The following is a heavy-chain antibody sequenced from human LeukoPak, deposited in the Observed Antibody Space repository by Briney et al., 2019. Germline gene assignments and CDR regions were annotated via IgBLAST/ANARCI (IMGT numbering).Heavy chain of an antibody. Sequence: PGGSLRLSSAASGFTFSSYAMSWVRQAPGKGLEWVSAISGSGGSTYYADSVKGRFTISRDNSKNTLYLQMNSLRAEDTAVYYCAKQEARGSGFDYWGQGTLVTVSS. CDR3: AKQEARGSGFDY. V-gene: IGHV3-23*01. CDR1: GFTFSSYA. CDR2: ISGSGGST. D-gene: IGHD3-10*01. J-gene: IGHJ4*02.